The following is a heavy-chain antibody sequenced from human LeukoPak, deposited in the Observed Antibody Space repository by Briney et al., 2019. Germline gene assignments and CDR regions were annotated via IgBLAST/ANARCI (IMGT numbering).Heavy chain of an antibody. V-gene: IGHV4-61*02. CDR3: ARVTIFGVVFDP. D-gene: IGHD3-3*01. CDR1: GGSISSGSYY. Sequence: PSQTLSLTCTVSGGSISSGSYYWSWIRQPAGKGLEWIGRIYTSGSTNYNPSLKSRVTKSVDTSQNQFSLKLTSVTAADTAVYYCARVTIFGVVFDPWGQGTLVTVSS. CDR2: IYTSGST. J-gene: IGHJ5*02.